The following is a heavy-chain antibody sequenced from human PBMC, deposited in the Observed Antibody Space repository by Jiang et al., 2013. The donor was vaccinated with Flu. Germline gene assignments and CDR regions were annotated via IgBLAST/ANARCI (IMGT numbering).Heavy chain of an antibody. J-gene: IGHJ6*02. V-gene: IGHV3-11*03. D-gene: IGHD2-2*01. Sequence: QLLESGGGLVKPGGSLRLSCAASGFTFSDYYMSWIRQAPGKGLEWVSYISSSSSYTNYADSVKGRFTISRDNAKNSLYLQMNSLRAEDTAVYYCATAISPLVPAAIPYYYYGMDVWGQGTTVTVSS. CDR1: GFTFSDYY. CDR3: ATAISPLVPAAIPYYYYGMDV. CDR2: ISSSSSYT.